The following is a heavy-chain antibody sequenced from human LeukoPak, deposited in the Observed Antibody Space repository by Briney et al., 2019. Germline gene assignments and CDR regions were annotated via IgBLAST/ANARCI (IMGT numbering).Heavy chain of an antibody. CDR3: ARGARDGSGNYLFDF. V-gene: IGHV3-74*01. D-gene: IGHD3-10*01. Sequence: GGSLRLSCAASGFTLSSYWMHWVRQAPGKGLVWVSRINSDGRNSYYADSVKGRFTISRDNPKNTMYLQMNSLGAEDAGVYYCARGARDGSGNYLFDFWGQGTLVTVSS. CDR1: GFTLSSYW. CDR2: INSDGRNS. J-gene: IGHJ4*02.